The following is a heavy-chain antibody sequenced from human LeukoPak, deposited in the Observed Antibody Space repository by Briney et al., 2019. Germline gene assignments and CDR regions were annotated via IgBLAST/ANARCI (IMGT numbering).Heavy chain of an antibody. CDR2: MYPGDSDA. CDR1: GYSFTSYW. J-gene: IGHJ6*02. D-gene: IGHD2-2*01. V-gene: IGHV5-51*01. Sequence: GESLKISCKGSGYSFTSYWLAWVRQVPGKGLEWMGVMYPGDSDARYSPSFQGQVTISADKSISTAYLQWSSLKASDTAMYYCARQGYCSSTSCYVSPYYYGMGVWGQGTTVTVSS. CDR3: ARQGYCSSTSCYVSPYYYGMGV.